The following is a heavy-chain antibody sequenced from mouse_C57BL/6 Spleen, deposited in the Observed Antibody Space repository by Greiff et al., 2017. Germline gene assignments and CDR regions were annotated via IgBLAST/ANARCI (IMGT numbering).Heavy chain of an antibody. Sequence: EVTLMESGGGLVQPGGSLKLSCAASGFTFSDYGMAWVRQAPRKGPEWVAFISNLAYSIYYAETVTGRFTISRANAKNPLYLEMSSLRSEDTAMYYCARRRDYYDYGDWYFDVWGTGTTGTGSS. CDR3: ARRRDYYDYGDWYFDV. V-gene: IGHV5-15*01. D-gene: IGHD2-4*01. CDR1: GFTFSDYG. J-gene: IGHJ1*03. CDR2: ISNLAYSI.